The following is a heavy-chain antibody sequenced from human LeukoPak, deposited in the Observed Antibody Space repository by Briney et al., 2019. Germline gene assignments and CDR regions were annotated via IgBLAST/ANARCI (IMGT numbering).Heavy chain of an antibody. Sequence: ASVKVSCKVSGYTLTELSMHWVRQAPGKGLEWMGGFDPEDGETIYAQKFQGRVTMTEDTSTDTAYMELRSLRSDDTAVYYCARDLGGSSSSMDVWGKGTTVTVSS. D-gene: IGHD6-6*01. CDR3: ARDLGGSSSSMDV. J-gene: IGHJ6*03. CDR2: FDPEDGET. V-gene: IGHV1-24*01. CDR1: GYTLTELS.